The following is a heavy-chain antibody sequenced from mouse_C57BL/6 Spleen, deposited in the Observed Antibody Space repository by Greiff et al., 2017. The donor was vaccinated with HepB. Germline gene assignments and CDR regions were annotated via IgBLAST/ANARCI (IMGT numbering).Heavy chain of an antibody. CDR2: IRLKSDNYAT. CDR1: GFTFSNYW. Sequence: EVKVEESGGGLVQPGGSMKLSCVASGFTFSNYWMNWVRQSPEKGLEWVAQIRLKSDNYATHYAESVKGRFTISRDDSKSSDYLQMNNLRAEDTGIYYCTGSSYYYAMDYWGQGTSVTVSS. J-gene: IGHJ4*01. V-gene: IGHV6-3*01. CDR3: TGSSYYYAMDY. D-gene: IGHD1-1*01.